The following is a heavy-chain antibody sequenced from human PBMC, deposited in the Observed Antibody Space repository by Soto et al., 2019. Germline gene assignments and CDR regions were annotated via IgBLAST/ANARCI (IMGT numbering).Heavy chain of an antibody. CDR3: AKVGEYYDILTGYPSVNLFDP. J-gene: IGHJ5*02. CDR1: GFTFFSYS. CDR2: ISGSGGST. V-gene: IGHV3-23*01. Sequence: GGVPRLSCATPGFTFFSYSLRWGPPAPGEGGGGGSAISGSGGSTYYADSVKGRFTISRDNSKNTLYLQMNSLRAEDTAVYYCAKVGEYYDILTGYPSVNLFDPSGQGTLVTVSS. D-gene: IGHD3-9*01.